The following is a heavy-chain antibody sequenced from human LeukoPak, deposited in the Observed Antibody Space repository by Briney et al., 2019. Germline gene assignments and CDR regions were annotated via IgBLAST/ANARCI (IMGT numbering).Heavy chain of an antibody. V-gene: IGHV1-46*01. J-gene: IGHJ4*02. CDR3: ARDRYSSGWNFDY. Sequence: VASVKVSCKASGYTFTSYGISWVRQAPGQGLEWMGIINPSGGSTSYAQKFQGRVTMTRDMSTSTVYMELSSLRSEDTAVYYCARDRYSSGWNFDYWGQGTLVTVSS. CDR2: INPSGGST. D-gene: IGHD6-19*01. CDR1: GYTFTSYG.